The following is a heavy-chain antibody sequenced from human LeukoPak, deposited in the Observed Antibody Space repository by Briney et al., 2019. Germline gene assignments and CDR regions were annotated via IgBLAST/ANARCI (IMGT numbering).Heavy chain of an antibody. Sequence: GGSLRLSCAASGFTFNTYAMHWVRQAPGKGLEWVAVISYDGSYKYYADSVKGRFTISRDNSKNTLYLQMNSLRTEDTAMYYCAKSTRPTGGGYFDYWGQGTLVTVSS. CDR1: GFTFNTYA. CDR3: AKSTRPTGGGYFDY. V-gene: IGHV3-30*04. J-gene: IGHJ4*02. D-gene: IGHD3-16*01. CDR2: ISYDGSYK.